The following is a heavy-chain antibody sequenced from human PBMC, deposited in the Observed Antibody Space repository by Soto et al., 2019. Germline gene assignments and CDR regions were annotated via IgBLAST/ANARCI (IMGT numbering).Heavy chain of an antibody. J-gene: IGHJ4*02. CDR1: GFSFNSYS. CDR2: ISTSRSYI. Sequence: GGSLRLSCAASGFSFNSYSMNWVRQAPGKGLEWVSSISTSRSYIYYADSVKGRFTISRDNAKNSLYLQMNSLRAEDTAVYYCARVVGATAFDYWGQGTLVTVSS. D-gene: IGHD1-26*01. CDR3: ARVVGATAFDY. V-gene: IGHV3-21*01.